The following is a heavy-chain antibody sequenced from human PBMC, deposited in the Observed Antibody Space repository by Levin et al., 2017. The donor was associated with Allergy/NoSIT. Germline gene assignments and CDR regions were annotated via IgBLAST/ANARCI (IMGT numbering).Heavy chain of an antibody. CDR3: AKDIRYCSGGSCFGYGVDY. D-gene: IGHD2-15*01. CDR2: ISWNSGSI. V-gene: IGHV3-9*01. J-gene: IGHJ4*02. CDR1: GFTFDDYA. Sequence: SGGSLRLSCAASGFTFDDYAMHWVRQAPGKGLEWVSGISWNSGSIGYADSVKGRFTISRDNAKNSLYLQMNSLRAEDTALYYCAKDIRYCSGGSCFGYGVDYWGQGTLVTVSS.